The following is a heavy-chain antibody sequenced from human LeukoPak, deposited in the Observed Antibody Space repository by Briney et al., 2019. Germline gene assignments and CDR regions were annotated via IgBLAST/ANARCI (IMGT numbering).Heavy chain of an antibody. CDR2: ISGSGGST. CDR1: GFTFSSYA. CDR3: AKRGSGWRREFDY. Sequence: GGSLRLSCVASGFTFSSYAMSWVRQAPGKGLEWVSAISGSGGSTYYADSVKGRFTISRDNSKNTLYLQMNRLRAEDTAVYYCAKRGSGWRREFDYWGQGTLVTVSS. J-gene: IGHJ4*02. V-gene: IGHV3-23*01. D-gene: IGHD6-19*01.